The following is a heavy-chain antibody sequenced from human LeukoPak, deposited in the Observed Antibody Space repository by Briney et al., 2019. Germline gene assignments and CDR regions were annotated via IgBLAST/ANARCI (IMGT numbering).Heavy chain of an antibody. Sequence: HSGGSLRLSCAASGFTFSRYWMHWVRQAPGEGLVWVSRIKTDGTYTSNADSVKGRFTISRDNAKNTLYLQMNNLRVEDTALYYCVADLGDYADFWGQGTLVTVSS. D-gene: IGHD2-15*01. J-gene: IGHJ4*02. CDR1: GFTFSRYW. CDR2: IKTDGTYT. CDR3: VADLGDYADF. V-gene: IGHV3-74*01.